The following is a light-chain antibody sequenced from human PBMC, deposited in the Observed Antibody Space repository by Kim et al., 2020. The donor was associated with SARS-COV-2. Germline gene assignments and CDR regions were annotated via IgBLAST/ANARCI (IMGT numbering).Light chain of an antibody. J-gene: IGLJ2*01. CDR2: EDD. CDR1: SGSIDDNY. CDR3: QSYNRDNVL. V-gene: IGLV6-57*03. Sequence: RVPIACTRSSGSIDDNYVQWYQQRPGGVPTAVIYEDDQRPSGVSDRFSGSIDNSSNSASLTISGLRTEDEADYYCQSYNRDNVLFGGGTQLTVL.